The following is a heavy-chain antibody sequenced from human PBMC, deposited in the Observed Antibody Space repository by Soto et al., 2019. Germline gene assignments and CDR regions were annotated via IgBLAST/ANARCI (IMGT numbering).Heavy chain of an antibody. CDR2: ISSSSSTI. Sequence: EVQLVESGGGLVQPGGSLRLSCAASGFTCSSYSMNWVRQAPGKGLEWVSYISSSSSTIYYADSVKGRFTISRDNAKNSLYLPMNSLRAEDTAVYYCARDQYDSSGDYENFDYWGQGTLGTVSS. J-gene: IGHJ4*02. V-gene: IGHV3-48*01. CDR1: GFTCSSYS. CDR3: ARDQYDSSGDYENFDY. D-gene: IGHD3-22*01.